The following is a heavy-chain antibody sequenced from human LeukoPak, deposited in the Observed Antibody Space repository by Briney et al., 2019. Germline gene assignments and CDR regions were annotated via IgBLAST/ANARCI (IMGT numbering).Heavy chain of an antibody. J-gene: IGHJ5*02. Sequence: SETLSLTCTVSGGSISTDLYYWTWIREPAGKGLEWIGRIYSNGWTDYNPPLKSRVSISIDTSKNHFSLKMSLATAADTALYYCARGSGWNSFDPWGQGTLVTVSS. D-gene: IGHD6-19*01. V-gene: IGHV4-61*02. CDR3: ARGSGWNSFDP. CDR1: GGSISTDLYY. CDR2: IYSNGWT.